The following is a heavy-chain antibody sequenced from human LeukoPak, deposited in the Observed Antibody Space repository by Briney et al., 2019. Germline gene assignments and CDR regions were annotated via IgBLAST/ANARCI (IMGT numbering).Heavy chain of an antibody. J-gene: IGHJ4*02. V-gene: IGHV1-69*05. D-gene: IGHD3-22*01. Sequence: SVKVSCKASGGTFSSFAISWVRQAPGQGLEWMGGIIPIFGTANYAQKFQGRVTMTRNTSISTAYMELSSLRSEDTAVYYCARVYDSSGYADYWGQGTLVTVSS. CDR2: IIPIFGTA. CDR1: GGTFSSFA. CDR3: ARVYDSSGYADY.